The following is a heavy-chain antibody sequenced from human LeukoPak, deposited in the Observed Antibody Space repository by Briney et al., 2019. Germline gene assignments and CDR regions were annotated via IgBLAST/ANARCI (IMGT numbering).Heavy chain of an antibody. CDR3: AKIPAYCGGDCLFDY. V-gene: IGHV3-30*04. J-gene: IGHJ4*02. CDR2: ISYDGSNK. CDR1: GFTFSSYA. Sequence: GRSLRLSCAASGFTFSSYAMHWVRQAPGKGLEWVAVISYDGSNKYYADSVKGRFTISRDNSKNTMYLQMNSLRAEDTAVYYCAKIPAYCGGDCLFDYWGQGTLVTVSS. D-gene: IGHD2-21*02.